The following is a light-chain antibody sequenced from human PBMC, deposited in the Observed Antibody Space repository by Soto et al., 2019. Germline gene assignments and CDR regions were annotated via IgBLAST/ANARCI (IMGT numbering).Light chain of an antibody. V-gene: IGKV2-24*01. CDR1: RSLVYSDGNTY. J-gene: IGKJ1*01. CDR2: QIS. Sequence: DIVMTQTPLSSPVTLGQPASISCRSSRSLVYSDGNTYLSWLQQRPGQPPRLLIYQISNRFSGVPDRFSGSGAGTDFTLKISRVEAEDVGVYYCVQFSHFPRTFGQGTKVEIK. CDR3: VQFSHFPRT.